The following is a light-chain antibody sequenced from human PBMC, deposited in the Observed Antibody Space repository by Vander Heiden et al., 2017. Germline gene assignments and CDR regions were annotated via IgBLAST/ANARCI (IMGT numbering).Light chain of an antibody. Sequence: DIVMTQSPLSLHVTPGEPASISCRSSQSLLHSNGYTYVDWYLQKPGQSPQRLIDLGSTRASGVPDRFSGSGSGTDLTLKISRMEAEDVGVYYCIQALQTPITFGQGTRLEIK. CDR3: IQALQTPIT. J-gene: IGKJ5*01. CDR1: QSLLHSNGYTY. CDR2: LGS. V-gene: IGKV2-28*01.